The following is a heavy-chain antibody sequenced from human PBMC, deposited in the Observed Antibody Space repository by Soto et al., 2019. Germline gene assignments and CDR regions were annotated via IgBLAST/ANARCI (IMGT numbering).Heavy chain of an antibody. J-gene: IGHJ6*02. CDR3: AREGALPSGGNSEYYSTMDV. V-gene: IGHV4-30-4*08. CDR1: GGSIISGDYY. CDR2: IYYSGDT. Sequence: LSLTCTVSGGSIISGDYYWSWIRQPPGKGLEWIGYIYYSGDTSYNPSLKSRVTISIDTSKNQFSLKLSSVTAADTAFYYCAREGALPSGGNSEYYSTMDVWGQGTTVTVP. D-gene: IGHD2-21*02.